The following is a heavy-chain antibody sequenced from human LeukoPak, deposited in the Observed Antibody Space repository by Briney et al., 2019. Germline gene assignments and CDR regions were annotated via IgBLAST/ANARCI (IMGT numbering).Heavy chain of an antibody. J-gene: IGHJ4*02. CDR2: IWYDGSNK. D-gene: IGHD2-21*02. CDR1: GFTFSSYG. Sequence: PGGSLRLSCAASGFTFSSYGMHWVRQAPGKGLEWVAVIWYDGSNKYYPDSVKGRFTISRDNSKNTLYLQMNSLRAEDTAVYYCARDRRATALDYWGQGTLVTVSS. CDR3: ARDRRATALDY. V-gene: IGHV3-33*01.